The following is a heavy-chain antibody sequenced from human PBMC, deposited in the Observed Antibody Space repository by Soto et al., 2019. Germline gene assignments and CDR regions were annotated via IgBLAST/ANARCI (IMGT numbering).Heavy chain of an antibody. V-gene: IGHV5-51*01. CDR1: GYSFTSYW. CDR3: ARATTTDIVVVPAAIDVFDI. J-gene: IGHJ3*02. CDR2: IYPGDSDT. Sequence: GESLKISCKGSGYSFTSYWIGWVRQMPGKGLEWMGIIYPGDSDTRYSPSFQGQVTISADKSISTAYLQWSSLKASDTAMYYCARATTTDIVVVPAAIDVFDIWGQGSMVTVSS. D-gene: IGHD2-2*01.